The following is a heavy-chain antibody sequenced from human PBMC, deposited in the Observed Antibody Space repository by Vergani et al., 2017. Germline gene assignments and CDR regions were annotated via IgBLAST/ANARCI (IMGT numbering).Heavy chain of an antibody. V-gene: IGHV4-34*01. Sequence: QVQLQQWGAGLLKPSETLSLTCAVYGGSFSGYYWSWIRQPPGKGLEWIGEINHSGSTNYNPSLKSRVTISVDTSKNQFSLKLNSVSAADTAVYFCARSLGDVWGKGTTVTVSS. CDR3: ARSLGDV. CDR1: GGSFSGYY. J-gene: IGHJ6*04. CDR2: INHSGST.